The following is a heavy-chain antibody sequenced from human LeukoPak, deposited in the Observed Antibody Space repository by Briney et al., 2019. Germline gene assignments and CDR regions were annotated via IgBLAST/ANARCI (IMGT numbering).Heavy chain of an antibody. J-gene: IGHJ4*02. CDR2: ISGSGGST. D-gene: IGHD1-26*01. Sequence: GGSLRLSCAASGFTFSSYAMSSVRQAPGKGLEWVSAISGSGGSTYYADSVKGRFTISRDNSKNTLYLQMNSLRAEDTAVYYCAKGTSIVGATWIDYWGQGTLVTVSS. CDR3: AKGTSIVGATWIDY. V-gene: IGHV3-23*01. CDR1: GFTFSSYA.